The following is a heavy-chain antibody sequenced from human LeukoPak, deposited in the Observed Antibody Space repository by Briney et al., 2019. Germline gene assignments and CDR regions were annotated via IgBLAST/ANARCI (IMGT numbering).Heavy chain of an antibody. V-gene: IGHV3-7*01. CDR1: GFTFSSYW. CDR3: ARDADLYDSSGYYEY. J-gene: IGHJ4*02. CDR2: IKEDGSEK. D-gene: IGHD3-22*01. Sequence: GGSLRLSCAASGFTFSSYWMSWGRQAPGKGLEWVANIKEDGSEKYYVDSVKGRFTISRDNARNSLYLQMNSLRAEDTAVYYCARDADLYDSSGYYEYWGQGTLVTVSS.